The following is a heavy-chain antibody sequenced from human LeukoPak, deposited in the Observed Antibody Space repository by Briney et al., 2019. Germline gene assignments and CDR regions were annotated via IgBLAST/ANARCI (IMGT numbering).Heavy chain of an antibody. Sequence: GGALRLSCASSLFTLSSYGMHWVRQAPGKGVEWVGFIQYDGSNKYYADSVNGRFTISRDNSKNTLYLQMNSLRAEDTAVYYCAKNFGEYQLLDPMMKYWGQGTLVTVSS. CDR1: LFTLSSYG. V-gene: IGHV3-30*02. CDR3: AKNFGEYQLLDPMMKY. D-gene: IGHD2-2*01. J-gene: IGHJ4*02. CDR2: IQYDGSNK.